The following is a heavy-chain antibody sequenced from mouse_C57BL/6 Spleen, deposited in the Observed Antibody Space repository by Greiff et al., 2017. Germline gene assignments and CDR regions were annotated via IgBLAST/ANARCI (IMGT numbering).Heavy chain of an antibody. CDR2: IHPNSGST. CDR3: ARPNYYGSSSFDY. D-gene: IGHD1-1*01. Sequence: QVQLKQPGAELVKPGASVKLSCKASGYTFTSYWMHWVKQRPGQGLEWIGMIHPNSGSTNYNEKFKSKATLTVDKSSSTAYMQLSSLTSEDSAVYYCARPNYYGSSSFDYWGQGTTLTVSS. J-gene: IGHJ2*01. V-gene: IGHV1-64*01. CDR1: GYTFTSYW.